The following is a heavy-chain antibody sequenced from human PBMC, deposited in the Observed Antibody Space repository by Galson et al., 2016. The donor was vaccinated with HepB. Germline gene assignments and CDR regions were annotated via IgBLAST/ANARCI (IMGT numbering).Heavy chain of an antibody. CDR1: GGSVSSSTYY. D-gene: IGHD3-3*01. CDR2: ICHSGTT. J-gene: IGHJ4*02. CDR3: ARSYGGMIPRFLGDY. V-gene: IGHV4-39*01. Sequence: TLSLTCSVSGGSVSSSTYYWGWIRQPPGKGLEWIGSICHSGTTYYNPSLKSRVALSMDTSKNQFSLSLSSVAATDTAVYYCARSYGGMIPRFLGDYWGQGILVTVSS.